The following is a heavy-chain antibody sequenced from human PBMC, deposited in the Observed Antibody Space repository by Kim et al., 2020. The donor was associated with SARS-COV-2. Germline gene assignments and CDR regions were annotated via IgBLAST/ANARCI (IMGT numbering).Heavy chain of an antibody. CDR2: INAGNGNT. CDR1: GYTFTSYA. J-gene: IGHJ4*02. D-gene: IGHD2-2*02. V-gene: IGHV1-3*01. CDR3: AKTLPYCSSTSCYTLDH. Sequence: ASVKVSCKASGYTFTSYAMHWVRQAPGQRLEWMGWINAGNGNTKYSQKFQGRVTITRDTSASTAYMELSSLRSEDTAVYYCAKTLPYCSSTSCYTLDHWGQGTLVTVSS.